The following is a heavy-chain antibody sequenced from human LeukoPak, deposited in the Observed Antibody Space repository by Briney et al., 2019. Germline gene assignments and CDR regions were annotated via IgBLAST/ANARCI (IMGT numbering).Heavy chain of an antibody. Sequence: SVKVSCKASGGTFSSYTISWVRQAPGQGLEWMGRIIPILGIANYAQKFQGRVTITADKSTSTAYMELSSLRSEDTAVYYCARAQYYDSWSGYSNYYYYMDVWGKGTTVTVSS. D-gene: IGHD3-3*01. CDR3: ARAQYYDSWSGYSNYYYYMDV. CDR1: GGTFSSYT. J-gene: IGHJ6*03. CDR2: IIPILGIA. V-gene: IGHV1-69*02.